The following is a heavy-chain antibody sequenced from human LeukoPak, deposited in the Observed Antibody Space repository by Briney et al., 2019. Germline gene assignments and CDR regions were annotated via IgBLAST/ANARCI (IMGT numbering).Heavy chain of an antibody. Sequence: GGSLRLSCAASGLTFSSYSMNWVRQAPDKGLEWVSYISSSSSTIYYADSVKGRFTISRDNAKKSLYLQMNSLRAEDTAVYYCARDLVDDWGQGTLVTVSS. CDR1: GLTFSSYS. J-gene: IGHJ4*02. D-gene: IGHD1-26*01. V-gene: IGHV3-48*01. CDR2: ISSSSSTI. CDR3: ARDLVDD.